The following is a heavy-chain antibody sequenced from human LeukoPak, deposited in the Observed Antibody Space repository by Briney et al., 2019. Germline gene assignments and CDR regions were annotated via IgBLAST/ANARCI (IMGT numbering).Heavy chain of an antibody. CDR3: AKGGGGRLIYYYYMDV. D-gene: IGHD3-16*01. CDR1: GFTFSTYT. Sequence: PGGSLRLSCAASGFTFSTYTMNWVRQAPGQGLEWVSSITSNTRYIFYADSVKGRFTISRDNAKNSLYLQMNSLRAEDMALYYCAKGGGGRLIYYYYMDVWGKGTTVTVSS. J-gene: IGHJ6*03. V-gene: IGHV3-21*04. CDR2: ITSNTRYI.